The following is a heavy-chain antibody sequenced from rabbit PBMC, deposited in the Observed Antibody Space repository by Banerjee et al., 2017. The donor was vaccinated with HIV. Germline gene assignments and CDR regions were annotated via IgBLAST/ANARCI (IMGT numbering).Heavy chain of an antibody. Sequence: QSLEESGGGLVQPEGSLALTCKASGFSFSSSDYICWVRQAPGKGLEWIACIYAGSSGNTYSAIWAKGRFTISKTSSATVTLQMTSLTAADTATYFCARDAGTSFSTYGMDLWGPGTLVTVS. J-gene: IGHJ6*01. D-gene: IGHD8-1*01. CDR3: ARDAGTSFSTYGMDL. V-gene: IGHV1S40*01. CDR1: GFSFSSSDY. CDR2: IYAGSSGNT.